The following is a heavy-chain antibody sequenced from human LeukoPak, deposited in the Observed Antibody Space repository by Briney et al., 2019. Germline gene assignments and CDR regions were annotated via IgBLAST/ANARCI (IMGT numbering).Heavy chain of an antibody. Sequence: SETLSLTCTVSGGSISSYYWSWIRQPPGKGLEWIGYIYYSGSTNYNPSLKSRVTISVDTSKNQFSLKLSPVTAADTAVYYCARPSGARSGYDFGAFDIWGQGTMVTVSS. D-gene: IGHD5-12*01. V-gene: IGHV4-59*08. J-gene: IGHJ3*02. CDR3: ARPSGARSGYDFGAFDI. CDR1: GGSISSYY. CDR2: IYYSGST.